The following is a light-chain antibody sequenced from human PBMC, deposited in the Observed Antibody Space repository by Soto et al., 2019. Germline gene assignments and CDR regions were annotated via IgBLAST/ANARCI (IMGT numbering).Light chain of an antibody. CDR2: SNN. V-gene: IGLV1-44*01. J-gene: IGLJ2*01. CDR3: AAWDDSLNGRV. Sequence: QSVLTQPHSASGTPGHRVTLSCSGSSSNLGSNTVNWYQQLPGTAPKLLIYSNNQRPSGVPDRFSGSKSGTSASLAISGLQSEDEADYYCAAWDDSLNGRVFGGGTKLTVL. CDR1: SSNLGSNT.